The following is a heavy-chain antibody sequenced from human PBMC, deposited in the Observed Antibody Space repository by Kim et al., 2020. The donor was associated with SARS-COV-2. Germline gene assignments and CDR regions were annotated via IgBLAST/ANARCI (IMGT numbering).Heavy chain of an antibody. J-gene: IGHJ3*02. Sequence: SETLSLTCTVSGGSISSYYWSWIRQPPGKGLEWIGYIYYSGSTNYNPSLKSRVTISVDTSKNQFSLKLSSVTAADTAVYYCARDHDFWSGYHDRDAFDIWGQGTMVTVSS. CDR2: IYYSGST. V-gene: IGHV4-59*13. CDR3: ARDHDFWSGYHDRDAFDI. D-gene: IGHD3-3*01. CDR1: GGSISSYY.